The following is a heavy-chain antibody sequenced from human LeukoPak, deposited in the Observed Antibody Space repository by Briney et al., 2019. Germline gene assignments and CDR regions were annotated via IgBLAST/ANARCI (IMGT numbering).Heavy chain of an antibody. D-gene: IGHD3-10*01. V-gene: IGHV3-48*03. Sequence: PGGSLRLSCAASGLTFSSYAMSWVRQAPGKGLEWVSYISSSGSTIYYADSVKGRFTISRDNAKNSLYLQMNSLRAEDTAVYYCARDAGITMVQEPDYWGQGTLVTVSS. J-gene: IGHJ4*02. CDR3: ARDAGITMVQEPDY. CDR2: ISSSGSTI. CDR1: GLTFSSYA.